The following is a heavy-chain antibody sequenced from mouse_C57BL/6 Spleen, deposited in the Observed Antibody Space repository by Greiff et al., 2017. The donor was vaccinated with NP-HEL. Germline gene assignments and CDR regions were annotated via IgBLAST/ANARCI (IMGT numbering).Heavy chain of an antibody. D-gene: IGHD2-4*01. CDR3: TYDYGFAY. CDR2: IDPENGDT. V-gene: IGHV14-4*01. Sequence: EVKLMESGAELVRPGASVKLSCTASGFNIKDDYMHWVKQRPEQGLEWIGWIDPENGDTEYASKFQGKATITADTSSNTAYLQLSSLTSEDTAVYYCTYDYGFAYWGQGTLVTVSA. CDR1: GFNIKDDY. J-gene: IGHJ3*01.